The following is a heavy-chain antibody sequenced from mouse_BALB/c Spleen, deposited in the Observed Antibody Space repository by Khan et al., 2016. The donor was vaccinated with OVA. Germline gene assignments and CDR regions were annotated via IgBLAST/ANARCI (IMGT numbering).Heavy chain of an antibody. CDR2: ISYSGRT. CDR3: AMGRTY. J-gene: IGHJ3*01. Sequence: EVQLVESGPGLVKPSQSLSLTCTVTGYSITSDYAWNWIRQFPGNKLEWMGYISYSGRTSYNPSLKSRISVTRDTSKNQFFLMLNSVTTEDTATYYCAMGRTYWGQGTLVTVSA. D-gene: IGHD4-1*01. CDR1: GYSITSDYA. V-gene: IGHV3-2*02.